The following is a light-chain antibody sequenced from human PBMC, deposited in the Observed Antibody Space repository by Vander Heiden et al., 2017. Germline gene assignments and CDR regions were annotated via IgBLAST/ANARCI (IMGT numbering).Light chain of an antibody. J-gene: IGKJ2*02. Sequence: DIQMTPSPSSLSASIGDRVTITCRASQSVGSFLNWYQQKPGKAPKLLIYSASSLQSGIPSRFSGSGSGTDFTLTISSLEPEDFATYYCQQTHIKRTFGQGTKLEL. CDR2: SAS. V-gene: IGKV1-39*01. CDR3: QQTHIKRT. CDR1: QSVGSF.